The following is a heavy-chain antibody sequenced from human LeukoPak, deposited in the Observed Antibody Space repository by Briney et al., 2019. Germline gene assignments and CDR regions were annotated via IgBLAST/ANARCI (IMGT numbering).Heavy chain of an antibody. CDR2: ISGSGGST. Sequence: GGSLRLSCAASGFTFSSYAMSWVRQAPGKGLEWVSAISGSGGSTYYADSVKGRFTISRDNSKNTLYLQMNNLRAEDTAVYYCAKNRGIAAAASRNFDYWGQGTLVTVSS. V-gene: IGHV3-23*01. CDR3: AKNRGIAAAASRNFDY. J-gene: IGHJ4*02. CDR1: GFTFSSYA. D-gene: IGHD6-13*01.